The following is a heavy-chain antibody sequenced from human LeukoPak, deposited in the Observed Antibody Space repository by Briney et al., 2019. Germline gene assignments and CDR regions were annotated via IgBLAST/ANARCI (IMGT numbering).Heavy chain of an antibody. Sequence: GDSLRLSCAASGFTFTKYWMTWVRQAPGKGLEWVSAITSGSSTYYAESVKGRFTISRDNSRNTLYLQMNNLRAEDTAVYYCAKDRGDSGWYLDHWGQGALVTVSS. CDR2: ITSGSST. V-gene: IGHV3-23*01. CDR3: AKDRGDSGWYLDH. CDR1: GFTFTKYW. J-gene: IGHJ4*02. D-gene: IGHD6-19*01.